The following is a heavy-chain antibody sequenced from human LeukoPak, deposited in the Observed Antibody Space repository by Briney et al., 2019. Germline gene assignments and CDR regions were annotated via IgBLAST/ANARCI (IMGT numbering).Heavy chain of an antibody. CDR3: ARVGPQWELLVAYFDY. D-gene: IGHD1-26*01. V-gene: IGHV3-30-3*01. Sequence: GGSLRLSCAASGITFSSYAMHWVRQAPGKGLEWVAVISYDGSNKYYADSVKGRFTISRDNSKNTLYLQMNSLRAEDTAVYYCARVGPQWELLVAYFDYWGQGTLVTVSS. J-gene: IGHJ4*02. CDR1: GITFSSYA. CDR2: ISYDGSNK.